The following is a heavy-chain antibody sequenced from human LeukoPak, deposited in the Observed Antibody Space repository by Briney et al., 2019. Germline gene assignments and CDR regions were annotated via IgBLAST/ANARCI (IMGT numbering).Heavy chain of an antibody. V-gene: IGHV4-59*01. CDR2: IHYSGSN. J-gene: IGHJ6*03. CDR3: ERVMDTGYGGKLLGYYYYMDV. D-gene: IGHD4/OR15-4a*01. CDR1: GGSFSSYY. Sequence: SETLSLTCTVSGGSFSSYYWSWIRQPPGKGLEWIGYIHYSGSNNNNPSLKSRVTISVDTSKNQFSLKLSSVTAAVTAVYYCERVMDTGYGGKLLGYYYYMDVWGKGTTVTVSS.